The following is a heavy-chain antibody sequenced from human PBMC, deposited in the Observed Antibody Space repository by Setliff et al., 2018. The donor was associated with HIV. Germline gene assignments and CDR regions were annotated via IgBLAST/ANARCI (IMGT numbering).Heavy chain of an antibody. J-gene: IGHJ4*02. V-gene: IGHV3-49*04. CDR3: ARDPIDYGDSPFDY. D-gene: IGHD4-17*01. CDR2: IRSKSYSATT. CDR1: GFTFGDYA. Sequence: GGSLRLSCTASGFTFGDYAMSWVRQAPGNGLEWVGFIRSKSYSATTEYAASVKGRFIISRDDSKGIAYLQMNSLRTEDTAVYYCARDPIDYGDSPFDYWGQGTLVTVSS.